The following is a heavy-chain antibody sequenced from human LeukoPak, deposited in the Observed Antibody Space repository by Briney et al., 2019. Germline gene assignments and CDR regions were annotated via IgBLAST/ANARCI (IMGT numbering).Heavy chain of an antibody. CDR3: AGEYQLLYDDY. CDR1: GGSLSSSSYY. V-gene: IGHV4-39*07. D-gene: IGHD2-2*02. Sequence: SETLSLTCTVSGGSLSSSSYYWGWIRQPPGKGLEWIGSIYYSGSTYYNPSLKSRVTISVDTSKNQFSLKLSSVTAADTAVYYCAGEYQLLYDDYWGQGTLVTVSS. J-gene: IGHJ4*02. CDR2: IYYSGST.